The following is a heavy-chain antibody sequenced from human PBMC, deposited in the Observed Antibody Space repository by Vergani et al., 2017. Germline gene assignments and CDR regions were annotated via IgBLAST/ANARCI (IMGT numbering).Heavy chain of an antibody. CDR2: ISAYNGNT. V-gene: IGHV1-18*01. D-gene: IGHD3-16*02. CDR1: GYTFTSYG. Sequence: QVQLVQSGAEVKKPGASVKDSCKASGYTFTSYGISWVRQAPGQGLEWMGWISAYNGNTNYAQKLQGRVTMTTDTSTSTAYMELRSLGSDDTAVYYCARVVRHRDXYVWGSYRERIFDYWGQGTLVTVSS. J-gene: IGHJ4*02. CDR3: ARVVRHRDXYVWGSYRERIFDY.